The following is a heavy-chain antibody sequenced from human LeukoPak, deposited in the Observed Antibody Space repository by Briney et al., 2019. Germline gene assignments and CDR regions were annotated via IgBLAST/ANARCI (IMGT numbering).Heavy chain of an antibody. CDR2: IYTSGST. J-gene: IGHJ4*02. D-gene: IGHD2-21*02. CDR1: GGSISSGSYY. Sequence: SQTLSLTCTVSGGSISSGSYYWSWIRQPAGKGLEWIGRIYTSGSTNYNPSLKSRVTISVDKSKNQFSLKLSSVTAADTAVYYCARAGADCGGDCYDFDYWGQGTLVTVSS. CDR3: ARAGADCGGDCYDFDY. V-gene: IGHV4-61*02.